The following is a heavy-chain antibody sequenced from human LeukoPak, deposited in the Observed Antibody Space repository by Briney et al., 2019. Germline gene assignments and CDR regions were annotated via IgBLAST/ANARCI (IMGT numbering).Heavy chain of an antibody. D-gene: IGHD6-6*01. Sequence: ASVKVSCKASGYTFTEYYINWVRQAPGQGLEWMGWVNPNSGGTNYGQKFQGRVTMTRDTSISTAYMELSRLKFDDTAVYFCGRKSAARKTSEFDYWGQGTLVTVSS. CDR3: GRKSAARKTSEFDY. CDR1: GYTFTEYY. V-gene: IGHV1-2*02. J-gene: IGHJ4*02. CDR2: VNPNSGGT.